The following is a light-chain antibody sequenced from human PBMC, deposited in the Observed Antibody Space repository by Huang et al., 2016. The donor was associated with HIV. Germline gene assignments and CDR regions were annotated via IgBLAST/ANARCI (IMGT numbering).Light chain of an antibody. J-gene: IGKJ1*01. CDR1: QSLLGADGNTY. CDR2: TRS. Sequence: IVMTQTPLSLPVTPGEAASISCRSSQSLLGADGNTYVDWYLQKPGQSPQILIYTRSSRGSGVPDRFSGSGSGSEFTLTIIRVEAEDVGVYYCMQRLETPWTFGQGTKVEIK. CDR3: MQRLETPWT. V-gene: IGKV2-40*01.